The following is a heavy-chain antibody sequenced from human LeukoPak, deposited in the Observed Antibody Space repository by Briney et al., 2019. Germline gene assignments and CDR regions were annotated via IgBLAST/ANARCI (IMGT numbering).Heavy chain of an antibody. CDR2: IYYSGST. Sequence: SETLSLTCAVYGGSFSGYYWSWIRQPPGKGLEWIGYIYYSGSTNYNPSLKSRVTISVDTSKNQFSLKLSSVTAADTAVYYCVRHVQEIVVVRKAFDIWGQGTMVTVSS. J-gene: IGHJ3*02. CDR1: GGSFSGYY. D-gene: IGHD3-22*01. CDR3: VRHVQEIVVVRKAFDI. V-gene: IGHV4-59*08.